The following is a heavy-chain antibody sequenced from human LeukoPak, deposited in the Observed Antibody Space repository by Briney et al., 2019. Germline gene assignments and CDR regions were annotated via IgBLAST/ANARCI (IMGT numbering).Heavy chain of an antibody. CDR3: ARSGGEYSSGWYSWFDP. V-gene: IGHV4-4*07. D-gene: IGHD6-19*01. CDR2: IYTSGST. Sequence: SETLSLTCTVSGGSISSYYWSWIRQPAGKGLEWIGRIYTSGSTNYNPSLKSRVTMSVDTSKNQFSLKLSSVTAADTAVYYCARSGGEYSSGWYSWFDPWGQGTLVTVSS. CDR1: GGSISSYY. J-gene: IGHJ5*02.